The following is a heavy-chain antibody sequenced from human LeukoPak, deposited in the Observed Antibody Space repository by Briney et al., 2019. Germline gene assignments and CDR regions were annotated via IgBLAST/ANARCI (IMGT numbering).Heavy chain of an antibody. CDR2: IIPILGIA. Sequence: SVKVSRKASGGTFSSYAISWVRQAPGQGLEWMGRIIPILGIANYAQKFQGRVTITADKSTSTAYMELSSLRSEDTAVYYCARSKSGGNSAVDYWGQGTLVTVSS. CDR1: GGTFSSYA. V-gene: IGHV1-69*04. J-gene: IGHJ4*02. CDR3: ARSKSGGNSAVDY. D-gene: IGHD4-23*01.